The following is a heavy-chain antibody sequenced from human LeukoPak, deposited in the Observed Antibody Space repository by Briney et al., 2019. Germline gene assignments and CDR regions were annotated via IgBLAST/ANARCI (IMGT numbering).Heavy chain of an antibody. Sequence: GGSLRLSCAASGFTFSTYAMSWVRQTPGKGLEWVAAISGDNPGTYHANSVKGRFTISRDNSTNTLHLQMSGLRAEDTARYYCAKAPVGHCSGAFCYHFDSWGQGTLVTVSS. J-gene: IGHJ4*02. V-gene: IGHV3-23*01. CDR1: GFTFSTYA. CDR2: ISGDNPGT. CDR3: AKAPVGHCSGAFCYHFDS. D-gene: IGHD2-15*01.